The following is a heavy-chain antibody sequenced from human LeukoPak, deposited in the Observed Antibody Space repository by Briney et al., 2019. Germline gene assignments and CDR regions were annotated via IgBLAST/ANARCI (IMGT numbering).Heavy chain of an antibody. D-gene: IGHD5-18*01. Sequence: GGSLRLSCTASGFTFTTYSMDWVRQAPGKGLEWVSSIDNSGTYIYYADSVKGRFTISRDNAKNSLYLQMNSLRAEDTAVYYCARDGYSYFDYWGQGTLVTVSS. CDR2: IDNSGTYI. J-gene: IGHJ4*02. CDR1: GFTFTTYS. CDR3: ARDGYSYFDY. V-gene: IGHV3-21*01.